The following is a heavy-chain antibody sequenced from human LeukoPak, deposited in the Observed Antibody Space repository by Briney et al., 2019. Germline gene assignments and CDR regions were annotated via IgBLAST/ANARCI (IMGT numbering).Heavy chain of an antibody. Sequence: GGSLRLSCAASGFTFSSYWMSWVRQAPGKGLEWVANIKPDGSEKYCVDSVKGRFTISRDNAKNSLYLQMNSLRDEDTAVYYCARGDFNDYGDYVDAFEIWGQGSMVTVSA. CDR2: IKPDGSEK. J-gene: IGHJ3*02. CDR1: GFTFSSYW. CDR3: ARGDFNDYGDYVDAFEI. V-gene: IGHV3-7*01. D-gene: IGHD4-17*01.